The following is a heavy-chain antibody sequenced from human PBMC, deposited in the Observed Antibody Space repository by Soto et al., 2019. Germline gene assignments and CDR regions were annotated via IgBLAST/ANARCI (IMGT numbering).Heavy chain of an antibody. Sequence: GGSLRLSCAASGFTFSSYGMHWVRQAPGKGLEWVAVIWYDGSNKYYADSVKGRFTISRDNSKNTLYLQMNSLRAEDTAVYYCARDSSGYYSDYWGQGTLVTVSS. V-gene: IGHV3-33*01. J-gene: IGHJ4*02. CDR1: GFTFSSYG. D-gene: IGHD3-22*01. CDR3: ARDSSGYYSDY. CDR2: IWYDGSNK.